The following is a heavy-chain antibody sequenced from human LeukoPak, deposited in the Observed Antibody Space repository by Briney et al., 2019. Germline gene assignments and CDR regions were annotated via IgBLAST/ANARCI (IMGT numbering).Heavy chain of an antibody. CDR2: ISYDGSNK. CDR3: AKAGRELYYYYYMDV. Sequence: GRSLRLSCAASGFTFSSYAMHWVRQAPGKGLEWVAVISYDGSNKYYADSVKGRFTISRDNSKNTLYLQMNSLRAEDTAVYYCAKAGRELYYYYYMDVWGKGTTVTISS. V-gene: IGHV3-30*04. CDR1: GFTFSSYA. D-gene: IGHD1-26*01. J-gene: IGHJ6*03.